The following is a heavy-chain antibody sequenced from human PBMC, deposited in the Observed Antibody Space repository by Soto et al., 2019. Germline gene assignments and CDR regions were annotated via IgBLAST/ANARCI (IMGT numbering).Heavy chain of an antibody. Sequence: SEILCLSCAVAGGYSIGEDVHWTWIRQTPGKGLEWIGYIHYTGSIMYNPSFKSRLTMAVDTTKNQFSLQLTSVTAADTAVYFCAREDDGGDRDYYGLDVWGQGTTVTVSS. J-gene: IGHJ6*02. CDR3: AREDDGGDRDYYGLDV. CDR1: GGYSIGEDVH. V-gene: IGHV4-30-4*08. D-gene: IGHD2-21*02. CDR2: IHYTGSI.